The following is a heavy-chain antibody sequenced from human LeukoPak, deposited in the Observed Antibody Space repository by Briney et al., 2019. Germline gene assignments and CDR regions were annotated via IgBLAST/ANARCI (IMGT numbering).Heavy chain of an antibody. CDR3: VGWVGH. Sequence: GGSLRLSCVGSGFTFSRYWLNWVRQAPGKGLEWVSIIYSGGNTYYADSVKGRFTISRDNSKNTLYLQMNSLRAEDTAVFYCVGWVGHWGQGTLVTVSS. D-gene: IGHD3-10*01. J-gene: IGHJ4*02. CDR2: IYSGGNT. V-gene: IGHV3-53*01. CDR1: GFTFSRYW.